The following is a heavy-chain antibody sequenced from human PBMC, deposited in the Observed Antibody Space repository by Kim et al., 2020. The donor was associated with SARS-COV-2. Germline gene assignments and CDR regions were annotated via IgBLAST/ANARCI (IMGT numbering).Heavy chain of an antibody. CDR3: ASNYALANNWNYYYGMDV. D-gene: IGHD1-20*01. V-gene: IGHV1-69*04. J-gene: IGHJ6*02. Sequence: SVKVSCKASGGTFSSYAISWVRQAPGQGLEWMGRIITILGIANYAQKFQGRVTITADKSTSTAYMELSSLRSEDTAVYYCASNYALANNWNYYYGMDVWRQGTTVTVSS. CDR1: GGTFSSYA. CDR2: IITILGIA.